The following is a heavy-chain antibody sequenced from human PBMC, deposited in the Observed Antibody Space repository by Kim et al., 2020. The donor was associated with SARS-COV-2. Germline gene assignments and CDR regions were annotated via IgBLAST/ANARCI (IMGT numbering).Heavy chain of an antibody. CDR3: ASDHFRPDDGMDV. D-gene: IGHD3-3*02. Sequence: YAQKFQGRVTITADESTSTAFMELSSLRSEDPAVYYCASDHFRPDDGMDVWGQGTTVTVSS. V-gene: IGHV1-69*01. J-gene: IGHJ6*02.